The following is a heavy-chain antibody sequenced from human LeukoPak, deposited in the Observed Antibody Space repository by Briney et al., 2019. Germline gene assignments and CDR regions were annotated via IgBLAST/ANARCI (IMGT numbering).Heavy chain of an antibody. CDR1: GGSISSYY. V-gene: IGHV4-4*07. CDR3: ARGGWYQDY. D-gene: IGHD2-2*01. J-gene: IGHJ4*01. CDR2: IYTSGST. Sequence: SETLSLTCTVSGGSISSYYWSWIRQPAGKGLGWIGRIYTSGSTNYNPSLKSRVTMSVDTSKNQFSLKLSSVTAADTAVYYCARGGWYQDYWGQGTLVTVSS.